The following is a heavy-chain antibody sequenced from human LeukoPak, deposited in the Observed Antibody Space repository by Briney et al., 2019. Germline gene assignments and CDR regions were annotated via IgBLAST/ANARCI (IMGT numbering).Heavy chain of an antibody. D-gene: IGHD6-19*01. Sequence: SETLSLTCTVSGGSISSYYWSWIRQPPGKGLEWIGYIYYSGSTNYNPSLKSRVTISVDTSKNQFSLKLSSVTAADTAVYYCARERVTGYSSGWLDYWGQGTLVTVSS. CDR1: GGSISSYY. CDR2: IYYSGST. J-gene: IGHJ4*02. CDR3: ARERVTGYSSGWLDY. V-gene: IGHV4-59*12.